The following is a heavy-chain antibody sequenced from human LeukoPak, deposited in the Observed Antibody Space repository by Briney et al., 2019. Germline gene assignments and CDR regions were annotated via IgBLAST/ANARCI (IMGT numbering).Heavy chain of an antibody. J-gene: IGHJ6*03. V-gene: IGHV1-69*06. CDR3: ARLPNYYDSSGYQYYDYYMDV. CDR2: IIPIFGTA. CDR1: GGTFSSYG. D-gene: IGHD3-22*01. Sequence: GASVKVSCKASGGTFSSYGISWVRQAPGQGLEWMGGIIPIFGTANYPQKFQGRVTITADKSTSTVYMELSSLRAEDTAVYYCARLPNYYDSSGYQYYDYYMDVWGKGTTVTVSS.